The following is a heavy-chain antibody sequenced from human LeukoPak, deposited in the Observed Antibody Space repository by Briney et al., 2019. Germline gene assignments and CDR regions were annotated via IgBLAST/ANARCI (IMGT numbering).Heavy chain of an antibody. D-gene: IGHD6-19*01. CDR2: ISGIGDSR. V-gene: IGHV3-23*01. Sequence: GGSLRLSCAASGFTFSSYAIIWVRQAPGKGLDWVSAISGIGDSRYYADSVKGRLTISRDNSKNTLYLQMNSLRAEDTVVYYCAKDMYSSGWLFDYWGQGTLVTVSS. J-gene: IGHJ4*02. CDR3: AKDMYSSGWLFDY. CDR1: GFTFSSYA.